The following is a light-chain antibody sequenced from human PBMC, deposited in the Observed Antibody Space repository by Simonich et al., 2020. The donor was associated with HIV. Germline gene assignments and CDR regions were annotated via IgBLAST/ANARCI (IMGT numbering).Light chain of an antibody. Sequence: DIQMTQSPSSLSASVGDRVTITCRANNSIITYLNWYQQKPGKAPNLLIYAASRLQSGVPSRFSGSGSGTDFTLIISSVQSEDFVIYYCQQYNNWPLFFGQGTKLEIK. J-gene: IGKJ2*01. CDR3: QQYNNWPLF. CDR2: AAS. CDR1: NSIITY. V-gene: IGKV1-39*01.